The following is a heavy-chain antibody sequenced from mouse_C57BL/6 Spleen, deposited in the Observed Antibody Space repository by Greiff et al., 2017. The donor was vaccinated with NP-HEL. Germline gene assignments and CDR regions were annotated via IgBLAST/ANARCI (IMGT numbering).Heavy chain of an antibody. J-gene: IGHJ3*01. CDR1: GFTFSSYG. CDR2: ISSGGSYT. D-gene: IGHD1-1*01. Sequence: EVKLVESGGDLVKPGGSLKLSCAASGFTFSSYGMSWVRQTPDKRLEWVATISSGGSYTYYPDSVKGRFTISRDNAKNTLYLQMSSLKSEDTAMYYCARHGDTTVAWFAYWGQGTLVTISA. V-gene: IGHV5-6*01. CDR3: ARHGDTTVAWFAY.